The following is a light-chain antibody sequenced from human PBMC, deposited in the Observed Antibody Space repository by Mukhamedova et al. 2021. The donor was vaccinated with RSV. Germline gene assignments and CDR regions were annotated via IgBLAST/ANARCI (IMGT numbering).Light chain of an antibody. CDR1: RAIGSD. J-gene: IGKJ1*01. CDR3: LQDYNYPQT. Sequence: RVIITCRASRAIGSDVGWYQQKPGKVPKLLIHDASTLQSGVPSRFSGSGSGTDFTLTISSLHPEDFATYYCLQDYNYPQTFGHGT. CDR2: DAS. V-gene: IGKV1-6*01.